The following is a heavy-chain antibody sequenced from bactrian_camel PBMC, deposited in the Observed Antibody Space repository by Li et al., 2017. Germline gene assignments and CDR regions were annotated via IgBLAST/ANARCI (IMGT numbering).Heavy chain of an antibody. CDR2: AHSDGRK. D-gene: IGHD2*01. CDR1: GYGFSNLC. Sequence: VQLVESGGGTVQTGGSLTLSCVASGYGFSNLCMAWMRQYAGKEREVVAVAHSDGRKKYADSVKGRFTLYKANDENTLDLQMYNLKPEDSAMYYCAAGRGKCSPARIPPPGWFEYQGQGTQVTVS. V-gene: IGHV3S53*01. J-gene: IGHJ4*01.